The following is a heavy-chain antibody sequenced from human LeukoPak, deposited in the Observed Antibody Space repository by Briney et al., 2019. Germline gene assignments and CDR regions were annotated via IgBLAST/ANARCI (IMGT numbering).Heavy chain of an antibody. Sequence: GGSLRLSCAAFGFTFSRYGMHWVRQAPGKGLEWVTAISYDGSNKYYADSVKGRFTISRDNSKNTLYVQMNSLRAEDTAVYYCARLNGRQRDFDYWGQGTLVTVSS. CDR1: GFTFSRYG. J-gene: IGHJ4*02. V-gene: IGHV3-30*04. D-gene: IGHD2-8*01. CDR2: ISYDGSNK. CDR3: ARLNGRQRDFDY.